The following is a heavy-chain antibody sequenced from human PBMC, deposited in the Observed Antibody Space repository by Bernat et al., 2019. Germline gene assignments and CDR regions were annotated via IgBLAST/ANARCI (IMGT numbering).Heavy chain of an antibody. CDR1: GGSIRSNDHY. CDR2: VSFDRNT. J-gene: IGHJ2*01. D-gene: IGHD1-26*01. V-gene: IGHV4-39*02. Sequence: QVQLQESGPGLVKPSETLSLTCTVSGGSIRSNDHYWGWIRQPPGKGLEWIGSVSFDRNTYYNPSLRSRVTLSVDTSKKQFSLKLSSVTAADTAVYYCAREWELLGWYFDLWGRGTLVIVSS. CDR3: AREWELLGWYFDL.